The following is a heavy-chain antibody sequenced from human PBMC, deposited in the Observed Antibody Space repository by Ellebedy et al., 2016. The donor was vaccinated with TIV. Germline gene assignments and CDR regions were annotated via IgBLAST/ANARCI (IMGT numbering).Heavy chain of an antibody. CDR3: VRSGSDFDN. CDR1: GFTFRDFA. V-gene: IGHV3-49*03. J-gene: IGHJ4*02. Sequence: GGSLRLSXATSGFTFRDFAMSWFRQDPGKGLEWLGFIRSTTYGATTKYAAPVKGRFTISREDSTAIAYLQMNSLTTEDTAVYYCVRSGSDFDNWGQGTLVAVSA. CDR2: IRSTTYGATT. D-gene: IGHD5-12*01.